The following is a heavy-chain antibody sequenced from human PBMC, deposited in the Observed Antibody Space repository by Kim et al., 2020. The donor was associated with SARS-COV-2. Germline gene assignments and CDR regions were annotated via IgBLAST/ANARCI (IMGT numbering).Heavy chain of an antibody. CDR3: ATPPGYSSSWRFDY. V-gene: IGHV3-48*03. D-gene: IGHD6-13*01. J-gene: IGHJ4*02. CDR2: ISSSGSTI. Sequence: GGSLRLSCAASGFTFSSYEMNWVRQAPGKGLEWVSYISSSGSTIYYADSVKGRFTISRDNAKNSLYLQMNSLRAEDTAVYYCATPPGYSSSWRFDYWGQGTLVTVSS. CDR1: GFTFSSYE.